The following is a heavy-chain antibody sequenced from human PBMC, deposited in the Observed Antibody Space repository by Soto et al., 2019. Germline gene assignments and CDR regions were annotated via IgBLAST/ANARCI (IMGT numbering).Heavy chain of an antibody. CDR1: GYTFSNYG. CDR2: INAGNGNT. V-gene: IGHV1-3*01. J-gene: IGHJ4*02. CDR3: ARAVAVPADFDY. Sequence: ASVKVSCKASGYTFSNYGIHWVRQAPGQRLEWMGLINAGNGNTKYSQNFQGRVTLTRDTSASAAYMELSSLSSEDTAVYYCARAVAVPADFDYWGQGTLVTVSS. D-gene: IGHD6-19*01.